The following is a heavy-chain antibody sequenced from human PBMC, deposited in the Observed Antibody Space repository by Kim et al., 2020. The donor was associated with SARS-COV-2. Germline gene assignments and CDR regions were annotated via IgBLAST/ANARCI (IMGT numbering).Heavy chain of an antibody. Sequence: GGSLILSCAASGFTFSNAWMSWVRQAPGKGLEWVGRIKSKTDGGTTDYAAPVKGRFTISRDDSKNTLYLQMNSLKTEDTAVYYCTTDCPLCPFDYWGQGTLVTVSS. D-gene: IGHD3-10*02. CDR2: IKSKTDGGTT. CDR3: TTDCPLCPFDY. V-gene: IGHV3-15*01. CDR1: GFTFSNAW. J-gene: IGHJ4*02.